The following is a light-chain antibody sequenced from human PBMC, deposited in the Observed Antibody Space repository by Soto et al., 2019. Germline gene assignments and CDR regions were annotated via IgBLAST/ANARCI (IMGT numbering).Light chain of an antibody. Sequence: QSVLTQPPSASGSPGHSVTISCTGTSSDVGGYNYVSWYQQHPGKAPQLMIYKVSRRPSGVPDRFSGSKSGNTASLTVSGLQAEDEADYYCSSYAGSNNLLFGGGTKLTVL. CDR1: SSDVGGYNY. CDR2: KVS. CDR3: SSYAGSNNLL. V-gene: IGLV2-8*01. J-gene: IGLJ2*01.